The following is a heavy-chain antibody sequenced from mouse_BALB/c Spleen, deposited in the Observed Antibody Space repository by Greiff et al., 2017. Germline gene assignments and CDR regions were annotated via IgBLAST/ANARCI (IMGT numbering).Heavy chain of an antibody. J-gene: IGHJ2*01. Sequence: EVKLMESGGGLVQPGGSLRLSCATSGFTFTDYYMSWVRQPPGKALEWLGFIRNKANGYTTEYSASVKGRFTISRDNSQSILYLQMNTLRAEDSATYYCARDQGYDYDSFDDWGQGTTLTVSS. V-gene: IGHV7-3*02. D-gene: IGHD2-4*01. CDR2: IRNKANGYTT. CDR1: GFTFTDYY. CDR3: ARDQGYDYDSFDD.